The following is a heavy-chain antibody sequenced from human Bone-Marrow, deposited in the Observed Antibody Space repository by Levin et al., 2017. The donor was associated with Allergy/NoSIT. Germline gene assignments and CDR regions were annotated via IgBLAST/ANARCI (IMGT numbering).Heavy chain of an antibody. V-gene: IGHV3-30*03. Sequence: PGGSLRLSCKTSGFSLGGFDMHWVRQVPGKGLEWVSEISFDGNKKNYHSSVKGRFTISRDNPGNTVYLQMDSLRHEDTALYFCARALSHSTDWPYFDQLGQGTLVTVSS. CDR3: ARALSHSTDWPYFDQ. J-gene: IGHJ4*02. CDR1: GFSLGGFD. CDR2: ISFDGNKK. D-gene: IGHD3-9*01.